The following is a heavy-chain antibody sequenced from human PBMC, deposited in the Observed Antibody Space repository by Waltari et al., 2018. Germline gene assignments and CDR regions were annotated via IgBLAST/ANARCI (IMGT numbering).Heavy chain of an antibody. CDR3: SHRRRNSDFWSEDAGDAFDM. CDR1: GFSLTTRGVG. CDR2: IYWNDEK. Sequence: QITLKDSGPTLVKPTQTLTLTCTFSGFSLTTRGVGVGWFRQPPGKALEWLALIYWNDEKHYHSSLKTSPTITKDTSRNQVVLTMTNVDPVDTATYYCSHRRRNSDFWSEDAGDAFDMWGQGTMVTVSS. D-gene: IGHD3-3*01. J-gene: IGHJ3*02. V-gene: IGHV2-5*01.